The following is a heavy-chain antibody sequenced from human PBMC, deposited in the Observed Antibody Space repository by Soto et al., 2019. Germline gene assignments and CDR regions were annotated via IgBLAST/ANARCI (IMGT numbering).Heavy chain of an antibody. CDR1: GFTFSSYA. Sequence: PGGSLRLSCAASGFTFSSYAMSWVRQAPGKGLEWVSAISGSGGSTYYADSVKGRFTISRDNSKNTLYLQMNSLRAEDTAVYYCAKDRSGWWELPIYYFDYWGQGTLVTVSS. V-gene: IGHV3-23*01. CDR2: ISGSGGST. CDR3: AKDRSGWWELPIYYFDY. J-gene: IGHJ4*02. D-gene: IGHD1-26*01.